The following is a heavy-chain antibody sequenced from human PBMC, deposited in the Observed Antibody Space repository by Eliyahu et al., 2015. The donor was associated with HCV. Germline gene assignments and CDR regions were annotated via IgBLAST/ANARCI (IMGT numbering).Heavy chain of an antibody. CDR1: GGPFXTLS. V-gene: IGHV1-69*01. CDR2: ILPVFGSS. D-gene: IGHD5/OR15-5a*01. J-gene: IGHJ1*01. CDR3: ATVRASVTHRAEYFQH. Sequence: QVQLEQSGAEVKKPGSSVKVSCKASGGPFXTLSINWVRPAPGQGLEWMGRILPVFGSSNYAQKXQGRVSITADESTATAYLELNSLTSDDTAIFYCATVRASVTHRAEYFQHWGQGTLVTVS.